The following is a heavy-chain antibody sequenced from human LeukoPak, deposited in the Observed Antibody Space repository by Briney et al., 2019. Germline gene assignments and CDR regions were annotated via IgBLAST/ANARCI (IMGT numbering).Heavy chain of an antibody. Sequence: GGSLRLSCAASGFTFSSYSMNWVRQAPGKGLEWVSSISSSSSYIYYADSVKGRFTISRDNAKNSLYLQMSSLRAEDTAVYYCARQARVAGTGFDYWGQGTLVTVSS. CDR3: ARQARVAGTGFDY. D-gene: IGHD6-19*01. J-gene: IGHJ4*02. CDR2: ISSSSSYI. V-gene: IGHV3-21*01. CDR1: GFTFSSYS.